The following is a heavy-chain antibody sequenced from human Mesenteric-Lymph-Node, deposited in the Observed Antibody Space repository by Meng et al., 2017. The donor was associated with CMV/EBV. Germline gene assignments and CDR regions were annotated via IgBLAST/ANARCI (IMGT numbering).Heavy chain of an antibody. J-gene: IGHJ4*02. CDR1: GFTFSSYE. CDR2: ISYDGSNK. CDR3: AKDGRYFDWLGGFDY. V-gene: IGHV3-30*04. D-gene: IGHD3-9*01. Sequence: GGSLRLSCAASGFTFSSYEMNWVRQAPGKGLEWVAVISYDGSNKYYADSVKGRFTISRDNSKNTLYLQMNSLRAEDTAVYYCAKDGRYFDWLGGFDYWGQGTLVTVSS.